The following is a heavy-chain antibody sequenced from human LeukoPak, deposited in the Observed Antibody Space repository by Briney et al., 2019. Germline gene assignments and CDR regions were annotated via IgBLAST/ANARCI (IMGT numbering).Heavy chain of an antibody. J-gene: IGHJ4*02. D-gene: IGHD1-26*01. CDR3: ATVTVGALYGY. Sequence: GGSLRLSCAASGFTFSSYWMHWVRQAPGKGLVWVSRINTDGSRTTYADSVKGRFTVSRDNAKNTLYLQMNSLRVEDTAVYYCATVTVGALYGYWGQGTLVTVSS. CDR1: GFTFSSYW. V-gene: IGHV3-74*01. CDR2: INTDGSRT.